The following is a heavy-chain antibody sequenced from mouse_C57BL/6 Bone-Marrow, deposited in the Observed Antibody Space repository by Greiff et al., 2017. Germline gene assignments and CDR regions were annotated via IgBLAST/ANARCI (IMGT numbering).Heavy chain of an antibody. CDR3: ARDRRAY. CDR1: GFTFSSYA. CDR2: ISDGGSYT. V-gene: IGHV5-4*01. J-gene: IGHJ3*01. Sequence: EVQGVESGGGLVKPGGSLRLSCAASGFTFSSYAMSWVRQTPEKRLEWVATISDGGSYTYYPDNVKGRFTISRDNAKNNLYLQMSHLKSEDTAMYYCARDRRAYWGQGTLVTVSA.